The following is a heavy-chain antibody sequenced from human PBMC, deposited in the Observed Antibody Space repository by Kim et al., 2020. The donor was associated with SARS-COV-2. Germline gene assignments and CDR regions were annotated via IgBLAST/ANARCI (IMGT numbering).Heavy chain of an antibody. CDR3: ARGGYSSGWYHGRYYYYYYGMDV. CDR1: GGTFSSYA. V-gene: IGHV1-69*13. Sequence: SVKVSCKASGGTFSSYAISWVRQAPGQGLEWMGGIIPIFGTANYAQKFQGRVTITADESTSTAYMELSSLRSEDTAVYYCARGGYSSGWYHGRYYYYYYGMDVWGQGTTVTVSS. CDR2: IIPIFGTA. J-gene: IGHJ6*02. D-gene: IGHD6-19*01.